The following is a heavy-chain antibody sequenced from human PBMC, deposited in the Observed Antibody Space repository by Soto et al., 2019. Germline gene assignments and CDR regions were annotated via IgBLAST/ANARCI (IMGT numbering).Heavy chain of an antibody. D-gene: IGHD2-15*01. CDR1: EFTFRDFT. CDR2: ITVSSTYI. J-gene: IGHJ6*02. V-gene: IGHV3-21*01. Sequence: PGGSLRLSCAAPEFTFRDFTMNWVRQAPGKGLEWVSSITVSSTYIYYADSVKGRFTISRENAKNSLYLQMNSLRAEDTAVYYCASDRVCIGGISHVLSGLDVLCQGTTVTVSS. CDR3: ASDRVCIGGISHVLSGLDV.